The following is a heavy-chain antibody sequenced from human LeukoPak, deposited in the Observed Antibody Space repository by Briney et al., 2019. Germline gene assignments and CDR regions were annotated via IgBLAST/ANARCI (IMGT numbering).Heavy chain of an antibody. CDR3: ARDTYSFGTHFGY. CDR2: IYYSGST. Sequence: KSSETLSLTCTVSGGSISSYYWSWIRQPPGKGLEWIGYIYYSGSTNYNPSLKSRVTISVDTSKNQFSLKLSSVTAADTAVYYCARDTYSFGTHFGYWGQGTLVTFSS. V-gene: IGHV4-59*01. D-gene: IGHD5-18*01. CDR1: GGSISSYY. J-gene: IGHJ4*02.